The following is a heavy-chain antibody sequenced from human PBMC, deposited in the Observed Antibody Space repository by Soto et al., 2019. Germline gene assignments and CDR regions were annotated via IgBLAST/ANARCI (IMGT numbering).Heavy chain of an antibody. Sequence: EVQLVESGGGLVQPGGSLKLSCAASGFTFSGSAMHWVRQASGKGLEWVGRIRSKANSYATAYAASVKGRFTISRDDSKNTAYRQMNSLKTEDTAVYYCSAYCSGGSCYQDAFDIWGQGTMVTVSS. CDR1: GFTFSGSA. V-gene: IGHV3-73*01. CDR3: SAYCSGGSCYQDAFDI. CDR2: IRSKANSYAT. J-gene: IGHJ3*02. D-gene: IGHD2-15*01.